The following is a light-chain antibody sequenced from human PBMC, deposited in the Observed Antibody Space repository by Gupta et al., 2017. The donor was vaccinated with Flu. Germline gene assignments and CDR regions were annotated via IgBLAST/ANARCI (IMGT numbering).Light chain of an antibody. CDR3: SSYTGSSIQV. V-gene: IGLV2-14*03. J-gene: IGLJ1*01. CDR2: EVS. Sequence: QSALTQPASVSGSPGQSITISCTGTSNDVGDYDSVSWYQQHPGKAPTVVISEVSNRPSGVSNRFSGSKSDNTASLTISGLQAEDEADYYCSSYTGSSIQVFGTGTKVTVL. CDR1: SNDVGDYDS.